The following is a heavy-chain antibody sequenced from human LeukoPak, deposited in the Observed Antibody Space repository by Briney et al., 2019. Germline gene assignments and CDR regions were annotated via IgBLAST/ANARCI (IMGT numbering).Heavy chain of an antibody. V-gene: IGHV4-38-2*02. Sequence: SETLSLTCTVSGYSISSGYYWGWIRQPPGKGLEWIGSIYHSGSTYYNPSLKSRVTISVDTSKNQFSLKLSSVTAADTAVYYCARVSWERYCSGGSCYSFDYWGQGTLVTVSS. CDR3: ARVSWERYCSGGSCYSFDY. J-gene: IGHJ4*02. CDR1: GYSISSGYY. D-gene: IGHD2-15*01. CDR2: IYHSGST.